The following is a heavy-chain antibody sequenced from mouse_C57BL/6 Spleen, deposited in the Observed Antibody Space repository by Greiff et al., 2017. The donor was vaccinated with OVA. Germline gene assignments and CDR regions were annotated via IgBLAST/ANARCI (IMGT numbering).Heavy chain of an antibody. D-gene: IGHD1-1*01. J-gene: IGHJ3*01. V-gene: IGHV3-6*01. CDR3: ARDRNYGSSYGFAY. CDR2: ISYDGSN. Sequence: EVQLQQSGPGLVKPSQSLSLTCSVTGYSITSGYSWHWIRQFPGNKLEWMGYISYDGSNNYNPSLKNRISITRDTSKHQFFLKLNSVTTEDTATYYCARDRNYGSSYGFAYWGQGTLVTVSA. CDR1: GYSITSGYS.